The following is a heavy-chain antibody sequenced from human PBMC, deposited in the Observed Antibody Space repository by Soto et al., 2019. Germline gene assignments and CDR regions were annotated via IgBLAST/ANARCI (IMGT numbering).Heavy chain of an antibody. CDR1: GDSFTSYW. J-gene: IGHJ6*02. CDR2: IDPSDSYT. V-gene: IGHV5-10-1*01. Sequence: PGESLKISCKGSGDSFTSYWISWVRQMPGKGLEWMGRIDPSDSYTNYSPSFQGHVTISADKSISTAYLQWSSLKASDTAMYYCARASISGDPVRVYYYGMDVWGQGTTVTVSS. D-gene: IGHD7-27*01. CDR3: ARASISGDPVRVYYYGMDV.